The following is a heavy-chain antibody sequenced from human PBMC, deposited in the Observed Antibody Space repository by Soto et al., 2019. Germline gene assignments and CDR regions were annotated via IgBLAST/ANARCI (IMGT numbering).Heavy chain of an antibody. D-gene: IGHD3-22*01. J-gene: IGHJ5*02. V-gene: IGHV4-34*01. CDR2: INHSGST. CDR1: GGSISSYY. CDR3: ARGGGYYRNWFDP. Sequence: TSETLSLTCTVSGGSISSYYWSWIRQPPWKGLEWIGEINHSGSTNYNPSLKSRVTISVDTSKNQFSLKLSSVTAADTAVYYCARGGGYYRNWFDPWGQGTLVTVSS.